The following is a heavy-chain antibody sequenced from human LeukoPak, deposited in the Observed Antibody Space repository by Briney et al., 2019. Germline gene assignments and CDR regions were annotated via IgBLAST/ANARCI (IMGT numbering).Heavy chain of an antibody. CDR2: ISAYNGNT. CDR3: ARALRFLPYYFDY. Sequence: ASVKVSCKASGYTFTGYYMHWVRQAPGQGLEWMGWISAYNGNTNYAQKLQGRVTMTTDTSTSTAYMELRSLRSDDTAVFYCARALRFLPYYFDYWGQGTLVTVSS. CDR1: GYTFTGYY. D-gene: IGHD3-3*01. V-gene: IGHV1-18*04. J-gene: IGHJ4*02.